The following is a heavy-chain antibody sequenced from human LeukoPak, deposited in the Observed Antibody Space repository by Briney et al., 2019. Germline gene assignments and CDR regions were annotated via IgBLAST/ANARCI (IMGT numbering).Heavy chain of an antibody. CDR3: ATDQYSGSYSI. CDR1: GYTLTELS. Sequence: VASVKVSYKVSGYTLTELSMHWVRQAPGKGLEWMGGFDPEDGETIYAQKFQGRVTMTEDTSTDTAYMELSSLGSEDTAVYYCATDQYSGSYSIWGQGTMVTVSS. CDR2: FDPEDGET. D-gene: IGHD1-26*01. J-gene: IGHJ3*02. V-gene: IGHV1-24*01.